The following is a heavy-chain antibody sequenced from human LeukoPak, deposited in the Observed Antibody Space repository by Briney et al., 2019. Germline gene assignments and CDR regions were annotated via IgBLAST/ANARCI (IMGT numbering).Heavy chain of an antibody. V-gene: IGHV1-8*03. CDR2: MNPNSGNT. CDR1: GYTFTSYD. Sequence: GASVKVSCKASGYTFTSYDINWVRQATGQGLEWMGWMNPNSGNTGYAQKFQGRVTITRNTSISTAYMELSSLRSEDTAVYYCARDLRQWELLQGIDYWGQGTLVTVSS. J-gene: IGHJ4*02. D-gene: IGHD1-26*01. CDR3: ARDLRQWELLQGIDY.